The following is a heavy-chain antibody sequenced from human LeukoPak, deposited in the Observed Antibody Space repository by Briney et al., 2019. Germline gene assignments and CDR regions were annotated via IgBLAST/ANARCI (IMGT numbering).Heavy chain of an antibody. V-gene: IGHV6-1*01. D-gene: IGHD3-3*01. CDR3: ARYYGDAFDI. CDR2: TYYRSNWYS. CDR1: GDSVSSNSAA. J-gene: IGHJ3*02. Sequence: SQTLSLTCAISGDSVSSNSAAWNWIRQSPSRGLEWLGRTYYRSNWYSDSAISMKGRITINPDTSKNQFSLQLNSVTPEDTAVYYCARYYGDAFDIWGQGTMVTVSS.